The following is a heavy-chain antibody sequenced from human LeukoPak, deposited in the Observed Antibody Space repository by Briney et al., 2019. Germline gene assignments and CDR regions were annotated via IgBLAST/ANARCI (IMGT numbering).Heavy chain of an antibody. D-gene: IGHD6-25*01. Sequence: GGSLRLSCVASGFTFSTYSMNWVRQAPGRRLEWVASIKQDGSEKNYVDSVKGRFTISRDNAKNSLYLQMNSLRAEDTAVYYCARVAATATGAYDIWGQGTMVTVSS. V-gene: IGHV3-7*04. CDR2: IKQDGSEK. J-gene: IGHJ3*02. CDR3: ARVAATATGAYDI. CDR1: GFTFSTYS.